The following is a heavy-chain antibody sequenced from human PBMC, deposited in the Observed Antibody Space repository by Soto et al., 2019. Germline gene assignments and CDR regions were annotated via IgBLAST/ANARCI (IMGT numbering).Heavy chain of an antibody. D-gene: IGHD6-6*01. CDR2: ISAYNGNT. CDR3: ARTKFEYSSSSYYYYGMDV. CDR1: GYTFTSYG. J-gene: IGHJ6*02. Sequence: ASVKVSCKASGYTFTSYGISWVRQAPGQGLEWMGWISAYNGNTNYAQKLQGRVTMTTDTFTSTAYMELRSLRSDDTAVYYCARTKFEYSSSSYYYYGMDVWGQGTTVTVSS. V-gene: IGHV1-18*01.